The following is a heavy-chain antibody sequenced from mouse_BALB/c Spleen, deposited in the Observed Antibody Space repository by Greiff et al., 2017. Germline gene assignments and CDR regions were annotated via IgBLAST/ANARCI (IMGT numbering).Heavy chain of an antibody. CDR3: AREAMIPFYAMDY. J-gene: IGHJ4*01. CDR1: GFTFSSFG. D-gene: IGHD2-3*01. V-gene: IGHV5-17*02. CDR2: ISSGSSTI. Sequence: EVHLVESGGGLVQPGGSRKLSCAASGFTFSSFGMHWVRQAPEKGLEWVAYISSGSSTIYYADTVKGRFTISRDNPKNTLFLQMTSLRSEDTAMYYCAREAMIPFYAMDYWGQGTSVTVSS.